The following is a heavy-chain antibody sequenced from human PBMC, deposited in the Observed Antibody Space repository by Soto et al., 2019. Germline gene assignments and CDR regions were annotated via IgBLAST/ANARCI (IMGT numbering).Heavy chain of an antibody. V-gene: IGHV3-30-3*01. CDR3: ARPRTYGDLYNYFDY. CDR2: ISYDGSNK. J-gene: IGHJ4*02. CDR1: GFTFSSYA. Sequence: PVGSLRLSCAASGFTFSSYAMHWVRQAPGKGLEWVAVISYDGSNKYYADSVKGRFTISRDNSKNTLYLQMNSLRAEDTAVYYCARPRTYGDLYNYFDYWGQGTLVTVSS. D-gene: IGHD4-17*01.